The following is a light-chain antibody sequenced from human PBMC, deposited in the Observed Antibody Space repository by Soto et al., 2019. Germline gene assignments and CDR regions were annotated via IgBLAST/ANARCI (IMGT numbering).Light chain of an antibody. Sequence: EKVLTQSPGTLSLSPGERATLSCRASQSVNSRYLAWYQQKPDQAPRLLIYVASSRATGIPDRFSGSGSGTDFTLTISRLEPEDFAVYYCQQYASSPWTFGQGTKVDIK. J-gene: IGKJ1*01. CDR3: QQYASSPWT. CDR1: QSVNSRY. CDR2: VAS. V-gene: IGKV3-20*01.